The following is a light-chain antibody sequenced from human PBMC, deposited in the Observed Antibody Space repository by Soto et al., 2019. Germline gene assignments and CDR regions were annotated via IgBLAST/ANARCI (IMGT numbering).Light chain of an antibody. J-gene: IGKJ5*01. CDR3: QQSHTTPYT. Sequence: DIQMTQSPSSLSASVGDRVAITCRASQSINIYLNWYQQRPGRAPKLLIYAASNLQSGVPSRFSGDGVGTHFTLTISGPQPDDFATYHCQQSHTTPYTFGQGTRLEIK. V-gene: IGKV1-39*01. CDR2: AAS. CDR1: QSINIY.